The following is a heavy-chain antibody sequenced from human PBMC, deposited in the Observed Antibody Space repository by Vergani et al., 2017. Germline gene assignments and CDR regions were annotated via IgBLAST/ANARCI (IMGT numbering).Heavy chain of an antibody. Sequence: QVQLQESGPGLVKPSQTLSLTCTVSGGSISSGGYYWSWIRQPPGKGLEWIGYIYYSGSTNYNPSLKSRVTISVDTSKNQFSLKLSSVTAADTAVYYCARAPAWGDTAMVPDYWGQGTLVTVSS. D-gene: IGHD5-18*01. V-gene: IGHV4-61*08. J-gene: IGHJ4*02. CDR3: ARAPAWGDTAMVPDY. CDR1: GGSISSGGYY. CDR2: IYYSGST.